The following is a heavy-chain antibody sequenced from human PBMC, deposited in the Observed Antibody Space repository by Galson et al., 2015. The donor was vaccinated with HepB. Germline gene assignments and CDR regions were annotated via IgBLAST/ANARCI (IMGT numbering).Heavy chain of an antibody. CDR2: IVVGSGNT. Sequence: VKVSCKASGFTFTSSAMQWVRQARGQRLEWIGWIVVGSGNTNYAQKFQERVTITRDMSTSTAYMELSSLRSEDTAVYYCAADYYGSGSYYPLGGKYGMDVWGQGTTVTVSS. V-gene: IGHV1-58*02. J-gene: IGHJ6*02. D-gene: IGHD3-10*01. CDR3: AADYYGSGSYYPLGGKYGMDV. CDR1: GFTFTSSA.